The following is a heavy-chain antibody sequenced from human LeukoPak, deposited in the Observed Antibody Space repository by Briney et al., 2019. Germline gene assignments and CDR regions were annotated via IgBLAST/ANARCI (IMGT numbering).Heavy chain of an antibody. D-gene: IGHD6-6*01. CDR2: ISGDATRI. Sequence: GGSLRLSCVASGFTFSDFWMHWFRQVPGKGLMWLARISGDATRITYADSVEGRFTISRDTAKKTLYLQMTHLKVDDTAMYFCARDARRRRYFDLWGRGTLVTVTS. V-gene: IGHV3-74*03. CDR3: ARDARRRRYFDL. CDR1: GFTFSDFW. J-gene: IGHJ2*01.